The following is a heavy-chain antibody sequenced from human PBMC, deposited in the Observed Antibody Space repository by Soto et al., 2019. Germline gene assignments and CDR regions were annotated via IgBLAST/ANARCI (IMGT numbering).Heavy chain of an antibody. V-gene: IGHV3-30*18. CDR2: ISYDGSNE. CDR1: GFTFNTYG. D-gene: IGHD6-19*01. CDR3: AKSLAVAAGWFDP. J-gene: IGHJ5*02. Sequence: LRLSCAASGFTFNTYGMHWVRQAPGKGLEWVAFISYDGSNEYYADSVKGRFTISRDNSKNTVFLQMNSLRGEDTAVYYCAKSLAVAAGWFDPWGQGALVT.